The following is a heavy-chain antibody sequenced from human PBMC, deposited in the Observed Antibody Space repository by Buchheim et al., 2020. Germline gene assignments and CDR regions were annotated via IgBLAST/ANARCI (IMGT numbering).Heavy chain of an antibody. CDR2: INHSGST. CDR3: ARGFRVAAAGTSGSSRYYGMDV. CDR1: GGSFSGYY. Sequence: QVQLQQWGAGLLKPSETLSLTCAVYGGSFSGYYWSWIRQPPGKGLEWIGEINHSGSTNYNPSLKSRVTISVDTSKNQFSLKLSSVTAADTAVYYGARGFRVAAAGTSGSSRYYGMDVWGQGTT. J-gene: IGHJ6*02. V-gene: IGHV4-34*01. D-gene: IGHD6-13*01.